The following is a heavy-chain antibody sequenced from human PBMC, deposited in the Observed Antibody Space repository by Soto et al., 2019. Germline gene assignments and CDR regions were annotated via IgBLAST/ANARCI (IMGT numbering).Heavy chain of an antibody. V-gene: IGHV3-15*07. J-gene: IGHJ4*02. CDR2: IKSKTDGGTT. CDR3: TTVFRYCSGGSCYLYYFDY. D-gene: IGHD2-15*01. CDR1: GFTFSNAW. Sequence: GGSLRLSCAASGFTFSNAWMNWVRQAPGKGLEWVGRIKSKTDGGTTDYAAPVKGRFTISRDDSKNTLYLQMNSLKTEDTAVYYCTTVFRYCSGGSCYLYYFDYWGKGTLVTISS.